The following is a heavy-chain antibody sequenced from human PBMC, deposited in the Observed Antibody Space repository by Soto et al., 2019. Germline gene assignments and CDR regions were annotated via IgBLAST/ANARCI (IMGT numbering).Heavy chain of an antibody. J-gene: IGHJ3*01. CDR1: GFTFSTYS. D-gene: IGHD2-15*01. Sequence: EVQVVESGGGLVKPGGSLRLSCAASGFTFSTYSMNWARQAPGKGLEWVSSISSASSSMYYADSVKGRFTISRDNARNSLYLQMNSLRAEDTAVYYCARGGGSRGAFDVWGQGTMVTVSS. V-gene: IGHV3-21*01. CDR2: ISSASSSM. CDR3: ARGGGSRGAFDV.